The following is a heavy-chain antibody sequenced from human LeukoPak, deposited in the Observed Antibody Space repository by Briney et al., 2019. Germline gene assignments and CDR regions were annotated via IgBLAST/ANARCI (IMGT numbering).Heavy chain of an antibody. J-gene: IGHJ4*02. CDR1: GGSISSGGYY. Sequence: SETLSLTCTVSGGSISSGGYYWSWIRQPPGKGLEWIGYIYHSGSIYYNPSLKSRVTISVDRSKNQFSLKLSSVTAADTAVYYCARDQGYAAGIDYWGQGTLVTVSS. D-gene: IGHD6-13*01. CDR2: IYHSGSI. V-gene: IGHV4-30-2*01. CDR3: ARDQGYAAGIDY.